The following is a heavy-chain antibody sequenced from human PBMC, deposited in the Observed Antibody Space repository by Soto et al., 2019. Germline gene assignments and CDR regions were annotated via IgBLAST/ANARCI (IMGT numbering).Heavy chain of an antibody. CDR2: ISYDGSNK. D-gene: IGHD2-2*01. Sequence: GGSLRLSCAASGFTFSSYAMHWVRQAPGKGLEWVAVISYDGSNKYYADSVKGRFTISRDNSKNTLYLQMNSLGAEDTAVYYCARVTTSEYYFDYWGQGTLVTVSS. J-gene: IGHJ4*02. CDR3: ARVTTSEYYFDY. CDR1: GFTFSSYA. V-gene: IGHV3-30-3*01.